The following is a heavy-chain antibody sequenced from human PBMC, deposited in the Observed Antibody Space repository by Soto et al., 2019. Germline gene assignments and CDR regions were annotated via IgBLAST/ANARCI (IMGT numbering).Heavy chain of an antibody. CDR1: GGSFSGYY. Sequence: PSETLSLTCAVYGGSFSGYYCSWIRQPPGKGLEWIGEINHSGRTNYNPSLKSRVTISVDTSKNQFSLKLSSVTAADTAVFYCARVRTVTATFYYYSGMDVWGQGTTVTVSS. J-gene: IGHJ6*02. D-gene: IGHD2-21*02. CDR2: INHSGRT. V-gene: IGHV4-34*01. CDR3: ARVRTVTATFYYYSGMDV.